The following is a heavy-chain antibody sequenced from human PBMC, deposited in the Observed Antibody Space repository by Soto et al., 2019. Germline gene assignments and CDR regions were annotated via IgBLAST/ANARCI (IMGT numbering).Heavy chain of an antibody. V-gene: IGHV1-69*08. Sequence: QVQLVQSGPEVKKSGSSVKVSCKVSGGTLSSETISWLRQAPGQGLEWMGRIIPLLGIGNYAQKFQGRVTITEVISTNRGYMELSSLTSQDTAIYYCAREAVCYNMGTFPVYSMDVRGNGTTVTVSS. CDR1: GGTLSSET. CDR3: AREAVCYNMGTFPVYSMDV. D-gene: IGHD7-27*01. J-gene: IGHJ6*03. CDR2: IIPLLGIG.